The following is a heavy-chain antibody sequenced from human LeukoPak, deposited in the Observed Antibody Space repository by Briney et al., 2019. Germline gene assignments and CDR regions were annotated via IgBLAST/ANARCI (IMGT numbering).Heavy chain of an antibody. V-gene: IGHV3-21*01. J-gene: IGHJ4*02. D-gene: IGHD2-15*01. CDR3: ARVRCSAGTCSYFDY. CDR1: GFTFSSYS. Sequence: GGSLRLSCAASGFTFSSYSMNWVRQAPGKGLEWVSSISSSSSYIYYADSVKGRFTISRDNAKNSLYLQMNSLRAEDTAVYYCARVRCSAGTCSYFDYWGQGTLVTVSS. CDR2: ISSSSSYI.